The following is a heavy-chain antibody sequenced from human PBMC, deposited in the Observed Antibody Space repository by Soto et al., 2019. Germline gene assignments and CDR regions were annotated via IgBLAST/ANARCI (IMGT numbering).Heavy chain of an antibody. D-gene: IGHD3-10*01. CDR1: GGSISSSSYY. J-gene: IGHJ5*02. V-gene: IGHV4-39*01. Sequence: QLQLQESGPGLVKPSETLSLTCTVSGGSISSSSYYWGWIRQPPGKGLEWIGSIYYSGSTYYNPSLKSRVTTSVDTSKNQSSLKLSSVTAADTAVYYCARYSPELWFGELSWFDPWGQGTLVTVSS. CDR2: IYYSGST. CDR3: ARYSPELWFGELSWFDP.